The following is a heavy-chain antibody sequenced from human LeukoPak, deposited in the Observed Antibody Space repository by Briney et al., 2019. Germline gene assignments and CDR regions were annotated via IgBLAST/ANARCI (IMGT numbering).Heavy chain of an antibody. J-gene: IGHJ6*02. CDR1: GGTFISYA. Sequence: ASVKVSCKASGGTFISYAISWVRQAPGQGLEWMGGIIPIFGTANYAQKFQGRVTITADESTSTAYMELSSLRSEDTAVYYCARGSVVGTYYYYYYGMDVWGQGTTVTVSS. D-gene: IGHD2-15*01. CDR2: IIPIFGTA. V-gene: IGHV1-69*13. CDR3: ARGSVVGTYYYYYYGMDV.